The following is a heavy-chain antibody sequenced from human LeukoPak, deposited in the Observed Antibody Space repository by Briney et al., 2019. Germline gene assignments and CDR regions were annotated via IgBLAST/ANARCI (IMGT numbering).Heavy chain of an antibody. CDR1: GFTFSSYW. CDR2: INSDGSTT. V-gene: IGHV3-74*01. CDR3: ARDGRSGWNDHDY. Sequence: GGSLRLSCAASGFTFSSYWMHWVRHAPGKGLVWVSNINSDGSTTTYADSVKGRFTISRDNAENTLYLQMNSLRAEDTAVYYCARDGRSGWNDHDYWGQGTLVIVSS. J-gene: IGHJ4*02. D-gene: IGHD6-19*01.